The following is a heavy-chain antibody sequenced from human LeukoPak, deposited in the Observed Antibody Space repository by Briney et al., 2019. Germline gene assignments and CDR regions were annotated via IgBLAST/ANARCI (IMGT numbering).Heavy chain of an antibody. D-gene: IGHD6-19*01. CDR2: ISYAGNNK. Sequence: GGSLRLSCAASGFTFSSYAMHWVRQAPGKGLEWVAVISYAGNNKYYADSVKGRFTISRDNSKNTLYLRMNSLRAEDTAVYYCALHGSGWYSTGRRRLDYWGQGTLVTVSS. CDR1: GFTFSSYA. V-gene: IGHV3-30-3*01. J-gene: IGHJ4*02. CDR3: ALHGSGWYSTGRRRLDY.